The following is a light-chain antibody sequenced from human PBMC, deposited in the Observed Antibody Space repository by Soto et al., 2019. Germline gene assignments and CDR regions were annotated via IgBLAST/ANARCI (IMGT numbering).Light chain of an antibody. CDR2: GAS. J-gene: IGKJ1*01. Sequence: EIVMTQSPATLSVSPGERATLSCRASQSVGTYLAWYQQKPGQAPRLLIYGASTRAAGISPRFSGGGSGTEFTQTISSLQSEDFAVYYCQQYNDWPRTFGQGTKGGIK. CDR3: QQYNDWPRT. V-gene: IGKV3-15*01. CDR1: QSVGTY.